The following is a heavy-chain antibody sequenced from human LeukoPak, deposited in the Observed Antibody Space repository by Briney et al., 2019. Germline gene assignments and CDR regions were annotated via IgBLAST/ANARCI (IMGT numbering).Heavy chain of an antibody. CDR3: ARGPYGSGRQTNWFDP. Sequence: ASVKVSCKASGYTFTSYDINWVRQATGQGLEWMGWISAYNGNTNYAQKLQGRVTMTTDTSTSTAYMELRSLRSDDTAVYYCARGPYGSGRQTNWFDPWGQGTLVTVSS. V-gene: IGHV1-18*01. CDR1: GYTFTSYD. CDR2: ISAYNGNT. J-gene: IGHJ5*02. D-gene: IGHD3-10*01.